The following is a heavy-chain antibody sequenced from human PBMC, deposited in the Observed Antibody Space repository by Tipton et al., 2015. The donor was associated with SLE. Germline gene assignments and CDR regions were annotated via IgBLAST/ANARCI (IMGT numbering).Heavy chain of an antibody. CDR1: GYSFTSYW. D-gene: IGHD1-26*01. CDR2: IYPGDSDT. V-gene: IGHV5-51*03. J-gene: IGHJ3*02. Sequence: QLVQSGAEVKKPGESLKISCKGSGYSFTSYWIGWVRQMPGKGLEWMGIIYPGDSDTRYSPSFQGQVTISADKSISTAYLQWSSLKASDPAMYYCARLEDNSGSYGGAFDIWGQGTMVTVCS. CDR3: ARLEDNSGSYGGAFDI.